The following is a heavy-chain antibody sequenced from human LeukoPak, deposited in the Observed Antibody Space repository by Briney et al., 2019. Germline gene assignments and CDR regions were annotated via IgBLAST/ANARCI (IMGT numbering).Heavy chain of an antibody. CDR1: GFTFSSYG. V-gene: IGHV3-33*01. CDR2: IWYDGSNK. Sequence: QPGRSLRLSCAASGFTFSSYGMHWVRQAPGKGLEWVAVIWYDGSNKYYADSVKGRFTISRDNSKNTLYLQMNSLRAEDTAVYYCARDRDPFGQLAPFDYWGQGTLVTVSS. D-gene: IGHD6-13*01. CDR3: ARDRDPFGQLAPFDY. J-gene: IGHJ4*02.